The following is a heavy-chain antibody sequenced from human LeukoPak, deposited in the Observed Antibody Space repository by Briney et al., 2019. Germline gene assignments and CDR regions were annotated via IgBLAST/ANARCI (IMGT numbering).Heavy chain of an antibody. D-gene: IGHD5-18*01. CDR1: GFTFSNYA. Sequence: PGGSLRLSCAASGFTFSNYAMAWVRQAPGKGLEWVSVIGGGGESTYYADSVKGRFTISRDNSKNTLYLQMNGLRAEDTAVYYFAKVGGIQLWLKKPFDYWGQGTLVTVSS. J-gene: IGHJ4*02. V-gene: IGHV3-23*01. CDR2: IGGGGEST. CDR3: AKVGGIQLWLKKPFDY.